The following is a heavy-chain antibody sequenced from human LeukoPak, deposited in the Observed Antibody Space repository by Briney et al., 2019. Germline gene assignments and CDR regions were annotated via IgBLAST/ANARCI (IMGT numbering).Heavy chain of an antibody. CDR3: ARAFEGIGVVVPAQSSLFYMDV. D-gene: IGHD2-2*01. V-gene: IGHV3-7*01. CDR1: GFTFSSYW. J-gene: IGHJ6*03. CDR2: IKQDGSEK. Sequence: PAGCLRLSCAASGFTFSSYWMSWVRQAPGKGREWVANIKQDGSEKYYVDSVKGRFTISRDNAKNSLYLQMNSLRAEDTAVYYCARAFEGIGVVVPAQSSLFYMDVWGKGTTVTISS.